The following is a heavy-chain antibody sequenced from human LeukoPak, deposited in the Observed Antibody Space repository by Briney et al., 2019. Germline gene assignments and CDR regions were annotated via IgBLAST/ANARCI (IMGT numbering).Heavy chain of an antibody. V-gene: IGHV3-9*01. CDR2: ISWNSGSI. J-gene: IGHJ4*02. CDR3: AKDNSGLDY. CDR1: GFTFYDYA. Sequence: GGSLRLSCAAFGFTFYDYAMHWVRHAPGKGLGWVSGISWNSGSIGYADSVKGRFTISRDNAKNSLYLQMNSLRAEDTALYYCAKDNSGLDYWGQGTLVTVSS.